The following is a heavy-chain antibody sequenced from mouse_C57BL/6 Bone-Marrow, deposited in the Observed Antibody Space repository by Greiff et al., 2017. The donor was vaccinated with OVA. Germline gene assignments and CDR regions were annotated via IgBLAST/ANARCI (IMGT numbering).Heavy chain of an antibody. D-gene: IGHD2-2*01. Sequence: VQLKQSGPELVKPGASVKISCKASGYSFTGYYMNWVKQSPEKSLEWIGEINPSTGGTTYNQKFKAKATLTVDKSSSTAYMQLKSLTSEDSAVYYCAYGYFFAYWGQGTLVTVSA. CDR1: GYSFTGYY. J-gene: IGHJ3*01. V-gene: IGHV1-42*01. CDR3: AYGYFFAY. CDR2: INPSTGGT.